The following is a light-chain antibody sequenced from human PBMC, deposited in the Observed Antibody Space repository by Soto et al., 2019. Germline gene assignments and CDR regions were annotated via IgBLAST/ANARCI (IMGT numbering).Light chain of an antibody. V-gene: IGLV1-47*01. CDR1: SSNIGSNY. CDR3: AAWDDSLSGYV. J-gene: IGLJ1*01. Sequence: QSVLTQPPSASGTPGQRVTISCSGSSSNIGSNYVYWYQQLPGTAPKLLIYRNNQRPSGVPDRFSCSKSGTSASLAISVLRSEDEADYYCAAWDDSLSGYVFGTGTKVTVL. CDR2: RNN.